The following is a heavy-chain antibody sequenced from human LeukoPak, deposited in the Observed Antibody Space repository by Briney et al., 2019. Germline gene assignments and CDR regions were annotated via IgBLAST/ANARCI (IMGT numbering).Heavy chain of an antibody. CDR3: LRGDRRDY. CDR2: ISSSSSYI. CDR1: GFTFSSYS. J-gene: IGHJ4*02. Sequence: GGSLRPSCGVSGFTFSSYSMCWVRQAPGKGLEWVSFISSSSSYIYYADSVKGRFTISRDNAKDSLYLQMNSLRVEDTAVYYCLRGDRRDYWGQGTLVTVSS. V-gene: IGHV3-21*06.